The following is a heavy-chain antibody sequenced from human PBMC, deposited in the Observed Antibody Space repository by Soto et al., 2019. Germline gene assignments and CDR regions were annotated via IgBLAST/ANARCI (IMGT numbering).Heavy chain of an antibody. V-gene: IGHV4-34*01. CDR3: ARVPMTTVSYFDY. Sequence: SSETLSLTCAVYGGSFSGYYWSWIRQPPGKGLEWIGEINHSGSTNYNPSLKSRVTISVDTSKNQFSLKLSSVTAADTAVYYCARVPMTTVSYFDYWGQGTLVTVSS. J-gene: IGHJ4*02. CDR1: GGSFSGYY. CDR2: INHSGST. D-gene: IGHD4-17*01.